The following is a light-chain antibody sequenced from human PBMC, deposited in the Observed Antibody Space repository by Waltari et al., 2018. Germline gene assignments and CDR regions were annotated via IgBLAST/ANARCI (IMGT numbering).Light chain of an antibody. V-gene: IGLV1-44*01. CDR1: RSNIGSNA. J-gene: IGLJ2*01. Sequence: QSVLTQPPSPSGTPGQRVTISCSGSRSNIGSNAVNWYQHLPGTAPKPLIYNNNERPSGVPDRFPGSKAGTSASLAISGLQSEDEALYYCAAWDDSLPGVVFGGGTKLTVL. CDR2: NNN. CDR3: AAWDDSLPGVV.